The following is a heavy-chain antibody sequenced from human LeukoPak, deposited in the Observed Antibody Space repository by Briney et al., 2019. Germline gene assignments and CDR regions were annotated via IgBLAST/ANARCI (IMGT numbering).Heavy chain of an antibody. V-gene: IGHV3-30-3*01. CDR3: ARGWGSSGSGSNKGKEFDY. D-gene: IGHD3-10*01. J-gene: IGHJ4*02. CDR1: GSTLSSYA. Sequence: HPGGSLRLSCAASGSTLSSYAMHWVRQAPGKGLEWMAVISYDGSNKYYADSVKGRFTISRDNSKNTLYLQMNSLRPEDTAVYSCARGWGSSGSGSNKGKEFDYWGQGTLVTVSS. CDR2: ISYDGSNK.